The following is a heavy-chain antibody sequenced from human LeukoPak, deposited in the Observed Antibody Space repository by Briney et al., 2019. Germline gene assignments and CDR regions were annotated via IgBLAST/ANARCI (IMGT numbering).Heavy chain of an antibody. D-gene: IGHD5-18*01. Sequence: PGGSLRLSCAASGFTFSSYWMHWVRQAPGKGLVWVSRINSDWSSTSYADSVKGRFTISRDNAKNTLYLQMNSLRAEDTAVYYCARAGGSGYSYGQYFDYWGQGTLVTVSS. V-gene: IGHV3-74*01. CDR1: GFTFSSYW. CDR2: INSDWSST. CDR3: ARAGGSGYSYGQYFDY. J-gene: IGHJ4*02.